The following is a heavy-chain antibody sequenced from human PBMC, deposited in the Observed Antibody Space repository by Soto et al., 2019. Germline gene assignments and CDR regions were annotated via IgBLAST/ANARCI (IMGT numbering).Heavy chain of an antibody. CDR2: ISYDGSNK. Sequence: GSLRLSCAAPGFTFSSYSMHWVRQAPGKGLEWVAVISYDGSNKYYADSVKGRFTISRDNSKNTLYLQMNSLRAEDTAVFYCARDLVPHSSGYYYGYWGQGTLVTVSS. CDR3: ARDLVPHSSGYYYGY. V-gene: IGHV3-30-3*01. D-gene: IGHD3-22*01. J-gene: IGHJ4*02. CDR1: GFTFSSYS.